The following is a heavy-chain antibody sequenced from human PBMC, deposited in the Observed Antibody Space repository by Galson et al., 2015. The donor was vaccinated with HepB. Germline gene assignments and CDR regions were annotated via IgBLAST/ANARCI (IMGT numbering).Heavy chain of an antibody. J-gene: IGHJ6*03. CDR1: GFTFRNYR. CDR2: IRNSGKTI. CDR3: ARWGDGDYYKDFYDYMDV. V-gene: IGHV3-48*02. Sequence: SLRLSCAASGFTFRNYRMDWVRQAPGKGLEWVSSIRNSGKTIYYADSVKGRFTISRDDAKNSLYLHMNSLRDEDSAIYYCARWGDGDYYKDFYDYMDVWGKGTTVTVSS. D-gene: IGHD3-3*01.